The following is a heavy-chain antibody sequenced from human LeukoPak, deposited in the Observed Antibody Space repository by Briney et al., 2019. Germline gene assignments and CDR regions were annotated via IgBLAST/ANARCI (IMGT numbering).Heavy chain of an antibody. V-gene: IGHV4-39*01. CDR3: ARHQKHNSYYFDY. CDR2: IFYSGSS. Sequence: SETLSLTCTVSGGSINSSSYYWGWIRQPPGKGLEWIGSIFYSGSSYYNPSLKSRVTISVDTSKNQFSLKLNSATAADTAVYYCARHQKHNSYYFDYWGQGTLVTVSS. CDR1: GGSINSSSYY. D-gene: IGHD5-24*01. J-gene: IGHJ4*02.